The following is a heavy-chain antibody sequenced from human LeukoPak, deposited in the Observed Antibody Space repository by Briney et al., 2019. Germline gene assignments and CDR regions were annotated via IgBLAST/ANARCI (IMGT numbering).Heavy chain of an antibody. Sequence: GGSLRLSXAASGFTFGSYGMHWVRQAPGKGLEWVAFIRYDGINKYYADSVKGRFTISRDNSKNTLYLQMNSLRAEDTAVYYCAKRGDSYGTLDYWGQGTLVTVSS. D-gene: IGHD5-18*01. CDR2: IRYDGINK. V-gene: IGHV3-30*02. CDR3: AKRGDSYGTLDY. CDR1: GFTFGSYG. J-gene: IGHJ4*02.